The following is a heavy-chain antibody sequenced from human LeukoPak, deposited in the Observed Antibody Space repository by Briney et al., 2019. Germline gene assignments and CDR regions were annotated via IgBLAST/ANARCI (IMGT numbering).Heavy chain of an antibody. V-gene: IGHV1-18*01. D-gene: IGHD2-2*01. J-gene: IGHJ4*02. CDR3: ARDGTSTDDY. CDR2: ISGNNDNP. CDR1: GYTFSNFG. Sequence: APVKVSCKTSGYTFSNFGINWVRQAPGQGIEWMGWISGNNDNPNYGQKFQGRFTVTTDSSTSTAYMELRNLTFDDTAVYYCARDGTSTDDYWGQGTLVTVSS.